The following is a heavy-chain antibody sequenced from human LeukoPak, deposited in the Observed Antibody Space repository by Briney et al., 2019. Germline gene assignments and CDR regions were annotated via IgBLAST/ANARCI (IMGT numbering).Heavy chain of an antibody. J-gene: IGHJ3*02. CDR3: ARIEQWLVSNAFDI. Sequence: GASVKVSRKASGYTFTGYYMHWVRQAPGQGLEWMGRINPNSGGTNYAQKFQGRVTMTRDTSISTAYMELSRLRSDDTAVYYCARIEQWLVSNAFDIWGQGTMVTVSS. CDR1: GYTFTGYY. V-gene: IGHV1-2*06. CDR2: INPNSGGT. D-gene: IGHD6-19*01.